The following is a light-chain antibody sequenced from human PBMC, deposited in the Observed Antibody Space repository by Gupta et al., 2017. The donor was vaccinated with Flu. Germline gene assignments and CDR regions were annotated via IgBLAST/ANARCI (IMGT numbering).Light chain of an antibody. CDR1: QSLVSSDGNTY. Sequence: DVVMPQSSLSLPVTLGQPASISCRSSQSLVSSDGNTYLNWFHQRPGQSPRRLIYKVSNRGSGVPDRFSGSGSGTDFTLKISRVEAEDVGVYYCMQGTHWPPTFGPGTKVDVK. CDR3: MQGTHWPPT. J-gene: IGKJ3*01. CDR2: KVS. V-gene: IGKV2-30*01.